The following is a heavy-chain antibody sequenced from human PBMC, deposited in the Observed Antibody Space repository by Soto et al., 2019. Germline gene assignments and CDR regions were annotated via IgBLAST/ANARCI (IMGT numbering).Heavy chain of an antibody. CDR1: GFTFSDYY. V-gene: IGHV3-11*01. CDR2: ISSSGSTI. D-gene: IGHD3-9*01. CDR3: ASQVDYDILTGSLDY. Sequence: GGSLRLSCAASGFTFSDYYMSWIRQAPGKGLEWVSYISSSGSTIYYADSVKGRFTISRDNAKNSLYLQMNSLRAEDTAVYYCASQVDYDILTGSLDYWGQGTLVTVS. J-gene: IGHJ4*02.